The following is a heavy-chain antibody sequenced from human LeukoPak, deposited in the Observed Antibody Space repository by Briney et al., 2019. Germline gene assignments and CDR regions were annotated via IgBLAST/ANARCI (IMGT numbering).Heavy chain of an antibody. CDR1: GGSISSGSYY. CDR3: ARKGDV. Sequence: SETLSLTCTVSGGSISSGSYYWSWIRQPAGKGLEWIGRIYASGSTDYNPSLKSRVTISLDMSKNQFSLKLNSVTAADTAVYYCARKGDVWGKGTTVTVSS. CDR2: IYASGST. J-gene: IGHJ6*04. V-gene: IGHV4-61*02.